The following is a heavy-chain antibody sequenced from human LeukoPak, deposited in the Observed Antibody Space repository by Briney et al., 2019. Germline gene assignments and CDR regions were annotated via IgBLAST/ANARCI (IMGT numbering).Heavy chain of an antibody. D-gene: IGHD5-18*01. J-gene: IGHJ4*02. CDR2: ISSSGSTI. CDR1: GFTFSSYE. CDR3: ASIVDTAMVPYFDY. V-gene: IGHV3-48*03. Sequence: PGGSLRLSCAASGFTFSSYEMNWVRQAPGKGLEWVSYISSSGSTIYYADSVKGRFTISRDNAKYSLYLQMNSLRAEDTAVYYCASIVDTAMVPYFDYWGQGTLVTVSS.